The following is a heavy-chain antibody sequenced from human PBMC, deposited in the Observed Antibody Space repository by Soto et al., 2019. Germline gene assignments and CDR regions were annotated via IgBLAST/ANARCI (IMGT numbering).Heavy chain of an antibody. D-gene: IGHD3-16*01. V-gene: IGHV4-4*02. CDR2: IHHNGST. CDR3: VKFGF. J-gene: IGHJ4*02. Sequence: KPSETLSLTCAVSGGPISNSNWWTWVRQPPGKGLEWIGQIHHNGSTNYNPSPKSRVTISVDKSKNQFSLKVNSVTAADPAVYYCVKFGFWGQGTLVTVSS. CDR1: GGPISNSNW.